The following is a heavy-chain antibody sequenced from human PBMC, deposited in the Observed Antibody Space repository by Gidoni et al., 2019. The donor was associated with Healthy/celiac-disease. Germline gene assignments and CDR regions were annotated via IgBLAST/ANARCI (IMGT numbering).Heavy chain of an antibody. V-gene: IGHV4-39*01. J-gene: IGHJ3*02. CDR2: IYYSGST. CDR1: GGSTSSSSYY. Sequence: QLQLQESGPGLVKTSVTLPLTCPASGGSTSSSSYYWCWIRQPPGKGLEWTGSIYYSGSTYYNPSLKSRVAISVDTSKNQFSLKLSSVTAADTAVYYCASHGDGGAFDIWGQGTMVTVSS. D-gene: IGHD3-16*01. CDR3: ASHGDGGAFDI.